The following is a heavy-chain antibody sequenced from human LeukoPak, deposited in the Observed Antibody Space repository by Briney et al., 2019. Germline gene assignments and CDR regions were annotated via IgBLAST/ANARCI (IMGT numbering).Heavy chain of an antibody. CDR3: ARVLHAPYLIDS. CDR2: VFRLQTVRT. CDR1: DSSITSTYY. Sequence: SETLSLTCTVSDSSITSTYYWAWFRQPPGKGLEWIATVFRLQTVRTFNNPSLESRVTMSLDPSQSQFSLNLTSVTAADTALYFCARVLHAPYLIDSWGQGTLVTAS. V-gene: IGHV4-38-2*02. J-gene: IGHJ4*02. D-gene: IGHD2-8*01.